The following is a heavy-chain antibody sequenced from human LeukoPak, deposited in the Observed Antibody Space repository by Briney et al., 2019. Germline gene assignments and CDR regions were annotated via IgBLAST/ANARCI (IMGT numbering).Heavy chain of an antibody. Sequence: ASVKVSCKASGGTFSSYAISWVRQAPGQGLEWMGWINPNSGGTNYAQKFQGRVTMTRDTSISTAYMELSRLTSGDTAVYYCARDPKSQLLLDYWGQGTLVTVSS. CDR1: GGTFSSYA. CDR3: ARDPKSQLLLDY. J-gene: IGHJ4*02. D-gene: IGHD2-2*01. V-gene: IGHV1-2*02. CDR2: INPNSGGT.